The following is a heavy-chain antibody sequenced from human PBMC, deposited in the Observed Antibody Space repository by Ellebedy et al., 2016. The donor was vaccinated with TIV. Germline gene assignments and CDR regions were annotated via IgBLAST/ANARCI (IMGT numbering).Heavy chain of an antibody. V-gene: IGHV3-48*03. CDR1: GFTFGTYE. Sequence: GESLKISCAASGFTFGTYEMSWVRQAPGKGPEWVSYISSTGDTTYFTDSVKGRFTISRDNAKNALYLQLNNLRAEDTAVYYCATERRDSEPYYNREAYYFDYWGLGTVVSVSS. J-gene: IGHJ4*02. D-gene: IGHD3-10*01. CDR3: ATERRDSEPYYNREAYYFDY. CDR2: ISSTGDTT.